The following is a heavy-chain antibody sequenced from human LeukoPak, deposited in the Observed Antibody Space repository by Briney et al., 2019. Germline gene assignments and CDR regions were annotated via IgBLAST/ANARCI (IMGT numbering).Heavy chain of an antibody. Sequence: GGSLRLSCAASGSTFSSYAMSWVRQAPGKGLEWVSAISGSGGSTYYADSVKGRFTISRDNSKNTLYLQMNSLRAEDTAVYYCATNAPPYCGGDCYSDAFDIWGQGTMVTVSS. V-gene: IGHV3-23*01. CDR2: ISGSGGST. J-gene: IGHJ3*02. CDR1: GSTFSSYA. CDR3: ATNAPPYCGGDCYSDAFDI. D-gene: IGHD2-21*02.